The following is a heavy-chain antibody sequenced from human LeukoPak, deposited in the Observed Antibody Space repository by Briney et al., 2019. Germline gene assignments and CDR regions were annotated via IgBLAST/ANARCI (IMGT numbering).Heavy chain of an antibody. J-gene: IGHJ3*02. Sequence: SVKVSCKASGGTFSSYAISWVRQAPGQGLEWMGGIIPIFGTANYAQKFQGRVTITTDESTSTAYMELSSLRSEDTAMYYCARDSEAYCSGDCYSPHHDAFDIWGQGTMVTVSS. D-gene: IGHD2-21*02. CDR2: IIPIFGTA. CDR1: GGTFSSYA. CDR3: ARDSEAYCSGDCYSPHHDAFDI. V-gene: IGHV1-69*05.